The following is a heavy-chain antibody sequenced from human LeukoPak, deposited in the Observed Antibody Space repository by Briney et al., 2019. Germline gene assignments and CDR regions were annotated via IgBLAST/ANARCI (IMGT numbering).Heavy chain of an antibody. J-gene: IGHJ4*02. V-gene: IGHV3-7*03. CDR2: INRDGSAK. CDR3: ARIVEMATPSDY. Sequence: PGGSLRLSCAASGFTFSSYAMNWVRQAPGKGLEWVANINRDGSAKFYVDSVKGRFTISRDNAKNSLCLQMNSLRAEDTAVYYCARIVEMATPSDYWGQGTLVTVSS. D-gene: IGHD5-24*01. CDR1: GFTFSSYA.